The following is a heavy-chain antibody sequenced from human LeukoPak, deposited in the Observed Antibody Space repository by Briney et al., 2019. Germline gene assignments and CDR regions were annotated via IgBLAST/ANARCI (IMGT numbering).Heavy chain of an antibody. CDR2: IRYDGSNK. V-gene: IGHV3-30*02. CDR1: GFTFSSYG. J-gene: IGHJ5*02. CDR3: AKDSICSSTSCAMRRWFDP. Sequence: GGSLRLSCAASGFTFSSYGMHWVRQAPGKGLEWVAFIRYDGSNKYYADSVKGRFTISRDNSKNTLYLQMNSLRAEDTAVYYCAKDSICSSTSCAMRRWFDPWGQGTLVTVSS. D-gene: IGHD2-2*01.